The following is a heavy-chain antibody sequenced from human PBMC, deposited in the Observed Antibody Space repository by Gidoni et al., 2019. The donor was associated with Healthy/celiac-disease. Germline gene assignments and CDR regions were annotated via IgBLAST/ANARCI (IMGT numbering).Heavy chain of an antibody. CDR2: ISGSGVST. J-gene: IGHJ4*02. CDR3: AKDGDIVVVVAAIEWIEDDYFDY. CDR1: GLLFRSYA. V-gene: IGHV3-23*01. Sequence: EVQLLESGGGVVQPGGSRRLPCAASGLLFRSYARGWVPQAPGKGLEWVSAISGSGVSTYSADSVKGRFTISRDNSKNTLYLQMNSLRAEDTAVYYCAKDGDIVVVVAAIEWIEDDYFDYWGQGTLVTVSS. D-gene: IGHD2-15*01.